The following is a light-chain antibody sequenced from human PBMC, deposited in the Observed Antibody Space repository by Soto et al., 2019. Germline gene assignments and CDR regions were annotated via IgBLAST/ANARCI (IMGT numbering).Light chain of an antibody. CDR2: GNN. V-gene: IGLV1-44*01. CDR3: ATWDDSLNSGV. J-gene: IGLJ3*02. Sequence: QSVLTQPPSASGTPGQRVTISCSGSISNIGSNAVNWYQQLPGTAPKLLIYGNNQRPSGVPDRFSGSKSGTSASLAINGLQSEDEADYYCATWDDSLNSGVFGGGTKLTVL. CDR1: ISNIGSNA.